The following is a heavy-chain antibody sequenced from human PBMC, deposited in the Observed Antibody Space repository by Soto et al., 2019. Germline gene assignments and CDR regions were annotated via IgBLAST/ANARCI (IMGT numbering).Heavy chain of an antibody. CDR1: GYTFTIYG. V-gene: IGHV1-18*01. CDR3: ARDRCSAGTCYYVYFDY. Sequence: ASVKVSCKASGYTFTIYGISWVRQAPGQGLEWMGWITAYKGNTNYARNLQGRVTMTTDTATSTAYMELRSLRFEDTAVYYCARDRCSAGTCYYVYFDYWGQGTLVTVSS. J-gene: IGHJ4*02. D-gene: IGHD2-15*01. CDR2: ITAYKGNT.